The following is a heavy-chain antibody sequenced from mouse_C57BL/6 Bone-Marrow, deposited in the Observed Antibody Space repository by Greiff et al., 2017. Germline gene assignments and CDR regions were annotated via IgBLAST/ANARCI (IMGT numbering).Heavy chain of an antibody. V-gene: IGHV1-72*01. CDR2: IDPNSGGT. CDR1: GYTFTSYW. J-gene: IGHJ4*01. Sequence: QVHVKQPGAELVKPGASVKLSCKASGYTFTSYWMHWVKQRPGRGLEWIGRIDPNSGGTKYNEKFKSKATLTVDKPSSTAYMQLSSLTAEDSAVYYCARCSNYDLYAMDYWGQGTSVTVSS. CDR3: ARCSNYDLYAMDY. D-gene: IGHD2-5*01.